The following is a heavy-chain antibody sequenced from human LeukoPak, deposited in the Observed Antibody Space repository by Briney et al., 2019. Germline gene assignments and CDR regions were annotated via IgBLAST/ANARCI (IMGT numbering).Heavy chain of an antibody. J-gene: IGHJ4*02. D-gene: IGHD3-16*02. Sequence: ETRSLTCAVYGGSFSGYYWSWIRQPPGKGLEWIGEINDSGSTNYNPSLKSRVTISVDTSKNQFSLKLSSVTAADTAVYYCARGPMITFGGVIVTPFYFDYWDQGTLATVSS. V-gene: IGHV4-34*01. CDR3: ARGPMITFGGVIVTPFYFDY. CDR2: INDSGST. CDR1: GGSFSGYY.